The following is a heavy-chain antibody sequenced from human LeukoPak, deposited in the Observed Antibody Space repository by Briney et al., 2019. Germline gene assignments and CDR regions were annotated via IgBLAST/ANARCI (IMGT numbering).Heavy chain of an antibody. J-gene: IGHJ6*02. CDR2: INQSGST. D-gene: IGHD3-3*01. V-gene: IGHV4-34*01. Sequence: SETLSLTCAIYGGSFSGYYWSWIRQPPGKGLEWIGEINQSGSTNDNPSLKSRVTISVDTSKNQFSLKLSSVTAADTAVYYCARIEVNRFLAWLSSGYYYYGMDVWGQGTTVTVSS. CDR1: GGSFSGYY. CDR3: ARIEVNRFLAWLSSGYYYYGMDV.